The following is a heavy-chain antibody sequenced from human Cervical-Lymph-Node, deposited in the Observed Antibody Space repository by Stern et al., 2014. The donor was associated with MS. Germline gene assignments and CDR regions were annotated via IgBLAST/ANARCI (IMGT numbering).Heavy chain of an antibody. Sequence: VHLGESGGGVVQPGRTLRLSCAGSGFNFRNYGMHWVRQAPGKGLEWGSFISYDGVVTYYAGSVKCRFIIARDSSKNTLSLQMNSLRTEDTAVYYCAKPVVTAISFDHWGQGTLVTVSS. J-gene: IGHJ4*02. D-gene: IGHD2-21*02. CDR3: AKPVVTAISFDH. CDR1: GFNFRNYG. V-gene: IGHV3-30*18. CDR2: ISYDGVVT.